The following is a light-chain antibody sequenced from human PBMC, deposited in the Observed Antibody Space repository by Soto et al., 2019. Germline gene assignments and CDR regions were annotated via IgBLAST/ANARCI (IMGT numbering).Light chain of an antibody. Sequence: MVWTQSPATLSLSPGERATLSCRASQSVSSYLAWYQQKAGQAPRLLIYDASNRATGIPARFSGSGSGTDFTLTISSLEPEDFAVYYCQQRSNWPLTFGGGTKVDIK. CDR3: QQRSNWPLT. J-gene: IGKJ4*01. CDR1: QSVSSY. CDR2: DAS. V-gene: IGKV3-11*01.